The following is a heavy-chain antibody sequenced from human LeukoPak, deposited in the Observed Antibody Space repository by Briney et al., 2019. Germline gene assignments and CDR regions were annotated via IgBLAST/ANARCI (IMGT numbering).Heavy chain of an antibody. CDR2: IYYSGST. CDR3: ATGLHLPTLFDY. D-gene: IGHD3-10*01. V-gene: IGHV4-31*03. J-gene: IGHJ4*02. CDR1: GGSISSGGYC. Sequence: SKTLSLTCTVSGGSISSGGYCWSWIRQHPGKGLEWIGYIYYSGSTYYNPSLKSRVTISVDTSKNQFSLKLSSVTAADTAVYYCATGLHLPTLFDYWGQGTLVTVSS.